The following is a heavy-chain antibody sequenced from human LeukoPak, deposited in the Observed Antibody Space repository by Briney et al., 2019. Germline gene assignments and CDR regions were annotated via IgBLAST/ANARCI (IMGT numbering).Heavy chain of an antibody. D-gene: IGHD1-26*01. CDR1: GYTFTSYG. V-gene: IGHV1-18*01. Sequence: GASVKVSCKASGYTFTSYGISWVRQAPGQGREWMGWISAYNGNTNYAQKLQGRVTMTTDTSTSTAYMELRSLRSDDTAVYYCARALPSIVGATTSDYWGQGTLATVSS. CDR3: ARALPSIVGATTSDY. J-gene: IGHJ4*02. CDR2: ISAYNGNT.